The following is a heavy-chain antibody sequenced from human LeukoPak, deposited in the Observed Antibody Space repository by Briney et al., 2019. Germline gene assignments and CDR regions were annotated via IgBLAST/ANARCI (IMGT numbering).Heavy chain of an antibody. V-gene: IGHV4-4*07. Sequence: PSETLSLTCTVSGGSISSYYWSWIRQPAGKGLEWIGRIYTSGSTNYNPTLKSRVTISADTSKNQLSLRLSSVTAADTAVYYCARESDLSNYDRTDYWGQGTLVTVSS. J-gene: IGHJ4*02. D-gene: IGHD4/OR15-4a*01. CDR2: IYTSGST. CDR1: GGSISSYY. CDR3: ARESDLSNYDRTDY.